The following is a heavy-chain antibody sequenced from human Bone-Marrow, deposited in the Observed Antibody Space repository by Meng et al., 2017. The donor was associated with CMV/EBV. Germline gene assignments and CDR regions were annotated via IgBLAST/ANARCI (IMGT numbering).Heavy chain of an antibody. Sequence: SGPTLLKPTQTLTLTCTISGVSLSTSGMCVNWVRQPPGKALEWVALIDWADDKYYNTSLKTRLTISKDTSENPVVLTMTNLDPVDTATYHCPRAPGGRWGGLDVWGQGTTVTVSS. CDR1: GVSLSTSGMC. CDR3: PRAPGGRWGGLDV. V-gene: IGHV2-70*20. CDR2: IDWADDK. J-gene: IGHJ6*02. D-gene: IGHD1-26*01.